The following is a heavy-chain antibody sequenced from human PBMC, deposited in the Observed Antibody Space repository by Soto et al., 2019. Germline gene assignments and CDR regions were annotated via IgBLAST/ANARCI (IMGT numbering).Heavy chain of an antibody. CDR3: ARVPGHKNSRGDF. V-gene: IGHV1-2*02. D-gene: IGHD1-7*01. CDR2: INPKSGDT. Sequence: QVRLMQSGPEVRRPGASVTVSCKASGYTFTHYFIHWVRRAPGQGLEWMGYINPKSGDTHYSQTFRGRVSMTRDMSTDTANMGLSSLKSDDTAVYFCARVPGHKNSRGDFWGQGTPITVSS. CDR1: GYTFTHYF. J-gene: IGHJ4*02.